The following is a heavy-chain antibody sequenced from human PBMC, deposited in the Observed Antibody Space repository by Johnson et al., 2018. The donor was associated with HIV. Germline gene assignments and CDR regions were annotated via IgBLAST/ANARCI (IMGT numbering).Heavy chain of an antibody. Sequence: VQLVESGGGVVRPGGSLRLSCAASGFTFSDHDMHWVRQTEGIGLEWVSAIGTIGDTHYPGSVKGRFTISRENATNFLYLQMNSLAAGDTAVYYCARGRPGGPNLLDAAGNDAFDIWGQGTMVTVSS. CDR3: ARGRPGGPNLLDAAGNDAFDI. CDR1: GFTFSDHD. CDR2: IGTIGDT. V-gene: IGHV3-13*01. D-gene: IGHD6-13*01. J-gene: IGHJ3*02.